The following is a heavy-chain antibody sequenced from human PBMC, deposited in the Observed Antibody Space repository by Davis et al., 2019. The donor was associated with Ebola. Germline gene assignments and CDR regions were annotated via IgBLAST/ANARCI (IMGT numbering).Heavy chain of an antibody. CDR2: IIPIFGTA. Sequence: SVQVSCKASGNTISTYTIDWVRQAPGQGLEWMGGIIPIFGTANYAQKFQGRVTITADESTSTAYMELSSLRSEDTAVYYCARRSSGWYGFDYWGQGTLVTVSS. CDR1: GNTISTYT. V-gene: IGHV1-69*13. CDR3: ARRSSGWYGFDY. D-gene: IGHD6-19*01. J-gene: IGHJ4*02.